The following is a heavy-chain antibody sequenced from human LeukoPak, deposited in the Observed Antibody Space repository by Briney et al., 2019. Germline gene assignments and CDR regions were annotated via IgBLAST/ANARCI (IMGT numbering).Heavy chain of an antibody. Sequence: GASVKVSCKASGGTFSSYAISWVRQAPGQGLEWMGWISAYNGNTNYAQKLQGRVTMTTDTSTSTAYMELRSLRSDDTAVYYCAKAGGGGRLDYYGMDVWGQGTTVTVSS. CDR2: ISAYNGNT. V-gene: IGHV1-18*01. D-gene: IGHD2-15*01. CDR3: AKAGGGGRLDYYGMDV. J-gene: IGHJ6*02. CDR1: GGTFSSYA.